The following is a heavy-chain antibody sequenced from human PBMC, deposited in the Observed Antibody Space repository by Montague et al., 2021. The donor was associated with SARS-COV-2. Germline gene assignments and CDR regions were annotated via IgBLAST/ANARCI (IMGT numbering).Heavy chain of an antibody. CDR3: VRAGGLDNRPPV. V-gene: IGHV4-4*02. D-gene: IGHD3/OR15-3a*01. CDR1: GDSIMTTNW. Sequence: SETLSLTCAVSGDSIMTTNWWSWVRQPPGKGLEWIGEIYQEWSTNYNPSRKSRVTMSVDKSKNQFSLELNSVTAADTALYYCVRAGGLDNRPPVWGQGALVIVSS. CDR2: IYQEWST. J-gene: IGHJ4*02.